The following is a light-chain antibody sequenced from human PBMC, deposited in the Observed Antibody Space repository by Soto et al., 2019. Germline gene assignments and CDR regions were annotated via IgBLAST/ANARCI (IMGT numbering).Light chain of an antibody. Sequence: QSALTQPASVSGSPGQSITISCTGTSSDVGSYNLVSWYQQHPGKAPKLMIYEGNKRPSGVSNRFSGSKSANPSSLTISGLQTEDGADYYCCSYAGTNTFVFGTGTKLTVL. V-gene: IGLV2-23*01. J-gene: IGLJ1*01. CDR2: EGN. CDR1: SSDVGSYNL. CDR3: CSYAGTNTFV.